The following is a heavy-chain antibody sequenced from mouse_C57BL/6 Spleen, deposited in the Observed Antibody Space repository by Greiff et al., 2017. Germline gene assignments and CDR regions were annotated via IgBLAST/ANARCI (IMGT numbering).Heavy chain of an antibody. CDR2: FSDGGSYT. V-gene: IGHV5-4*01. J-gene: IGHJ2*01. Sequence: EVHLVESGGGLVKPGGSLKLSCAASGFTFRSSAMSWFRQTPEKMLELVATFSDGGSYTYYPDNVKGRFTISRDTAKNTLYLQMSHLKSEDTAIYYCARAPPFYYGSSYVYFDYWGQGTTLSVAS. CDR1: GFTFRSSA. CDR3: ARAPPFYYGSSYVYFDY. D-gene: IGHD1-1*01.